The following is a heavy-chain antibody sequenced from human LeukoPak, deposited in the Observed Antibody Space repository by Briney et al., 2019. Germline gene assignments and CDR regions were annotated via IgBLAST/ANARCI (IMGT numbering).Heavy chain of an antibody. CDR1: GFTFSSYW. V-gene: IGHV3-21*01. Sequence: GGSLRLSCAASGFTFSSYWMNWVRQAPGKGLEWVSSISSSSYIYYADSVKGRFTISRDNAKNSLYLQMNSLRAEDTAVYYCASWRDYGDYLDYWGQGTLVTVSS. J-gene: IGHJ4*02. CDR2: ISSSSYI. CDR3: ASWRDYGDYLDY. D-gene: IGHD4-17*01.